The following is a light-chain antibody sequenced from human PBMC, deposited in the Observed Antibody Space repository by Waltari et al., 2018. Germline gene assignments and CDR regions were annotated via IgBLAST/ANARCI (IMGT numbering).Light chain of an antibody. V-gene: IGKV1-6*01. CDR1: RGVGSD. CDR3: LQDSYKPYS. Sequence: AVQMTQSPSSLSASVGDRGRITCRASRGVGSDLSWYQQKAGTAPKLLISAISTLQSGVPSRFSGSGSATDFTLTISNQQPEDFATYYCLQDSYKPYSFGPGTKLEIK. J-gene: IGKJ2*03. CDR2: AIS.